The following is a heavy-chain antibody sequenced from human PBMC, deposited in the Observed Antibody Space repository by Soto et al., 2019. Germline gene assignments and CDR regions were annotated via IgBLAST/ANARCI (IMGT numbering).Heavy chain of an antibody. V-gene: IGHV3-23*01. D-gene: IGHD6-19*01. CDR1: GFTFSRSD. Sequence: EVQLLESGGGLVQPGGSLRLSCAASGFTFSRSDMSWVRQTPGTGREWVSAINGGRAFYGDSVEGRFTVSRDNSKNTLYLQMNSLRVEDTAIYYCATHGWDLWGQGTLVTVSS. CDR2: INGGRA. J-gene: IGHJ5*02. CDR3: ATHGWDL.